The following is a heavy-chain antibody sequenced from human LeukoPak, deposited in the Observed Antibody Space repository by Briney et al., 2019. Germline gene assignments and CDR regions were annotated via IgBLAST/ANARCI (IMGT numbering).Heavy chain of an antibody. D-gene: IGHD1-26*01. CDR3: ARDQVGALDL. J-gene: IGHJ5*02. CDR1: GFTFSSTW. V-gene: IGHV3-7*01. CDR2: RKQDGSTK. Sequence: GGSLRLPCAVSGFTFSSTWMAWVRQAPGKGLEWVANRKQDGSTKHYADSVKGRFTISRDNAKSSLFLQMNSLRVEDTAVYYCARDQVGALDLWGLGSLVTVSS.